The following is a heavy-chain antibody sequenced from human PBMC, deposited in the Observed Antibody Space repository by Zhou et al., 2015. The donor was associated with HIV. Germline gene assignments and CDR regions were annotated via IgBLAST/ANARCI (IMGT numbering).Heavy chain of an antibody. CDR1: GFTFSDFY. CDR3: VRYRSNYLDY. J-gene: IGHJ4*02. Sequence: QVQVVESGGGLVKPGGSLRVSCVASGFTFSDFYMRWLRQAPGKGLEWLADISSTGDTIHYAHSVRGRFTISRDNTKNSLYLQMNSLRVEDTAVYYCVRYRSNYLDYWGQGTLVTVSS. V-gene: IGHV3-11*01. D-gene: IGHD6-19*01. CDR2: ISSTGDTI.